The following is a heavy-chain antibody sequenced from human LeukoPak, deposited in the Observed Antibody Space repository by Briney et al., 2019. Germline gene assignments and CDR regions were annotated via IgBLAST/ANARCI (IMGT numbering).Heavy chain of an antibody. Sequence: ASVKVSCKASGYTFTGYYMHWVRQAPGQGLEWMGWINPNCAGTNYAQKFQGRVTMTRDTYISTAYMELSRLRSDDTAVYYCASGDGDYASYYYYGMDVWGQGTTVTVSS. CDR3: ASGDGDYASYYYYGMDV. D-gene: IGHD4-17*01. CDR1: GYTFTGYY. J-gene: IGHJ6*02. V-gene: IGHV1-2*02. CDR2: INPNCAGT.